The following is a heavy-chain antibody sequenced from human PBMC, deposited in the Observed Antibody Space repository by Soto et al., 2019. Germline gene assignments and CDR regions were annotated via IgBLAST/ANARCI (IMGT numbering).Heavy chain of an antibody. J-gene: IGHJ4*02. CDR1: GFTFSGYT. CDR2: INGRSSYI. Sequence: EVKLVESGGGLVKPGGSLRLSCAVSGFTFSGYTMSWVRQAPGKGLEWVAFINGRSSYIEYADSVKGRFTISRDNAKNSLYLQMNSLRAEDTAVYYCARDEVTTVTKFDFWGQGTLVTVSS. CDR3: ARDEVTTVTKFDF. D-gene: IGHD4-17*01. V-gene: IGHV3-21*01.